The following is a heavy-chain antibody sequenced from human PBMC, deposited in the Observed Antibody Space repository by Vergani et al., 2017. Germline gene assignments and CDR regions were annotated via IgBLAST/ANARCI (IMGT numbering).Heavy chain of an antibody. D-gene: IGHD1-26*01. CDR1: GGSFSGYY. CDR3: ARGVSGSNYQDAFDI. Sequence: QVQLQQWGAGLLKPSETLSLTCAVYGGSFSGYYWSWIRQPPGKGLEWIGEINHSGSTNYNPSLKSRVTISVDTSKNQFSLKLSSVTAADTAVYYCARGVSGSNYQDAFDIWGQGTMVTVSS. CDR2: INHSGST. J-gene: IGHJ3*02. V-gene: IGHV4-34*01.